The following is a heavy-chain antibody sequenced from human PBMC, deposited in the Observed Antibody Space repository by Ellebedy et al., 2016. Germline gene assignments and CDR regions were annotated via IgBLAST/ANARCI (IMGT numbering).Heavy chain of an antibody. J-gene: IGHJ3*02. CDR3: ARATVEMATINGAFDI. Sequence: ASVKVSCKASGYTFTSYYMHWVRQAPGQGLEWMGIINPSGGSTSYAQKFQGRVTMTRDTSTSTVYMELSSLRSEDTAVYYCARATVEMATINGAFDIWGQGTMVTVSS. CDR2: INPSGGST. D-gene: IGHD5-24*01. CDR1: GYTFTSYY. V-gene: IGHV1-46*01.